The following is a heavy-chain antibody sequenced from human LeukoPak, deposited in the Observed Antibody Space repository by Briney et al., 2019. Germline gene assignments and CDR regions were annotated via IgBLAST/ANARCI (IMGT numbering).Heavy chain of an antibody. J-gene: IGHJ6*02. CDR1: GGTFSSYA. Sequence: GASVKVSCKASGGTFSSYAISWVRQAPGQGLEWMGRIIPIFGIANYAQKFQGRVTITADKSTSTAYMELSSLRSEDTAVYYCARDCVVPAGPVYYGMDVWGQGTTVTASS. CDR2: IIPIFGIA. D-gene: IGHD2-2*01. V-gene: IGHV1-69*04. CDR3: ARDCVVPAGPVYYGMDV.